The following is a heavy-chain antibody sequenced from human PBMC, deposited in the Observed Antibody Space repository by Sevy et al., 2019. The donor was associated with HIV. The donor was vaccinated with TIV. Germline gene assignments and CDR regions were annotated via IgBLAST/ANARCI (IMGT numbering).Heavy chain of an antibody. CDR1: GFTFRNYA. CDR2: ISHDGSHK. D-gene: IGHD2-15*01. V-gene: IGHV3-30*04. J-gene: IGHJ6*02. Sequence: GGSLRLSCAASGFTFRNYAIHWVRQAPGKGLEWVAVISHDGSHKYSADSVKGRFTISRDNAKNSLYLQMNSLRAEDTAVYYCARVKAYCSGGSCYSTMGADVWGQGTTVTVSS. CDR3: ARVKAYCSGGSCYSTMGADV.